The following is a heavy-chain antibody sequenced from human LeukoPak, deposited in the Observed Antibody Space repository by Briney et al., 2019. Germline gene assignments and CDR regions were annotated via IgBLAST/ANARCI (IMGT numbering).Heavy chain of an antibody. J-gene: IGHJ4*02. D-gene: IGHD5-24*01. CDR1: GFTFSSYS. CDR3: ARDPGYNPFYFDY. V-gene: IGHV3-21*01. CDR2: ISSSSYI. Sequence: GGSLRLSCAASGFTFSSYSMNWVRQAPGKGLEWVSSISSSSYIYYADSVKGRFTISRDNAKDSLYLQMNSLRAEDTAVYYCARDPGYNPFYFDYWGQGTLVTVSS.